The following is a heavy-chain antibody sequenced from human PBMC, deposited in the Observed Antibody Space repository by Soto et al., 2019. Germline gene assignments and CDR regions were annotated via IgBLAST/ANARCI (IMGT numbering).Heavy chain of an antibody. J-gene: IGHJ4*02. D-gene: IGHD6-6*01. V-gene: IGHV4-30-4*01. CDR2: IYYSGRT. CDR3: AGDRSNSPDYFDY. CDR1: GGSISSDDYY. Sequence: QVQLQESGPGLVKPSQTLSLTCIVSGGSISSDDYYWSWIRQPPGKGLEWVGHIYYSGRTYYNPSLKSRLTISVDTSKNHFSLKLSSVSAADTAVYFCAGDRSNSPDYFDYWGQGTLVTVSS.